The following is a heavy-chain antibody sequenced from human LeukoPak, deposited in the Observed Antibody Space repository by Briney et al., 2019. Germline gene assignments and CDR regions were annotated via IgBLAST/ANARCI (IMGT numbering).Heavy chain of an antibody. CDR1: GFTFSSSW. Sequence: PGGSLRLSCAASGFTFSSSWMTWVRQAPGKGLEWVANIRQDGGEKYYVDSVKGRFTISRDNAKNSLYLQMNSLRAEDTAVYYCARDLYNSASKWGQGTLVTVSS. CDR2: IRQDGGEK. CDR3: ARDLYNSASK. V-gene: IGHV3-7*03. D-gene: IGHD6-25*01. J-gene: IGHJ4*02.